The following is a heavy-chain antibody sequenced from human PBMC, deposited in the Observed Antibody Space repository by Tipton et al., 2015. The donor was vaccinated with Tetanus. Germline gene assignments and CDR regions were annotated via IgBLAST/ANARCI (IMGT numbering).Heavy chain of an antibody. D-gene: IGHD3-16*01. CDR2: IFHTGGA. CDR3: ARVDDSVWGSPFDP. CDR1: GGSMSGGTYY. J-gene: IGHJ5*02. V-gene: IGHV4-31*03. Sequence: TLSLTCTVSGGSMSGGTYYWGWIRQPPGKGLDWIGYIFHTGGADYNPSLKSRATISIDTSKNQFSLKLSSVTAADTAVYYCARVDDSVWGSPFDPWGQGVLVTVSS.